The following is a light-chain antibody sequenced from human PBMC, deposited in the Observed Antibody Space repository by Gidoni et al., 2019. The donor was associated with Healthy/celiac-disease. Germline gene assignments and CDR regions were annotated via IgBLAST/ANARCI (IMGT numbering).Light chain of an antibody. Sequence: EIVLTHSPATLSLSPGERATLSCRASQSVSSYSAWYQQKPGQAPRLLIYDASNRATGIPARFSGSGSGTDFTLTISSLEPKDFAVYYCQQRSNWPPFTFGGGTKVEIK. CDR1: QSVSSY. CDR2: DAS. CDR3: QQRSNWPPFT. V-gene: IGKV3-11*01. J-gene: IGKJ4*01.